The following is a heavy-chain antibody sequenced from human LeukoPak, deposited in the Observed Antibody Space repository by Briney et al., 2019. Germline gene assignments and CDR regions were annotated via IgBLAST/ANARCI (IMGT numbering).Heavy chain of an antibody. D-gene: IGHD5-18*01. Sequence: PSETLSLTCTVPGGSISSSSYYWGWIRQPPGKGLEWIGTIYYSGTTYYNPSLTGRVTISVDASKNQFSLKLSSVTAADTAVYYCARGYSYGGSYFDYWGQGTLVTVSS. CDR3: ARGYSYGGSYFDY. CDR1: GGSISSSSYY. V-gene: IGHV4-39*01. J-gene: IGHJ4*02. CDR2: IYYSGTT.